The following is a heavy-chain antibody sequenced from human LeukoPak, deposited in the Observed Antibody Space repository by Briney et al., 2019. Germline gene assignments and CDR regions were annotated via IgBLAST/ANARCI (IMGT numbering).Heavy chain of an antibody. J-gene: IGHJ2*01. D-gene: IGHD3-9*01. Sequence: SETLSLTCTVSGGSISSYYWSWIRQPPGKGLEWIGYIYYSGSTNYNPSLKSRVTISVDTSKNQFSLKLSSVTAADTAVYYCARDGGDILTGYFSYWYFDLWGRGTLVTVSS. V-gene: IGHV4-59*01. CDR2: IYYSGST. CDR3: ARDGGDILTGYFSYWYFDL. CDR1: GGSISSYY.